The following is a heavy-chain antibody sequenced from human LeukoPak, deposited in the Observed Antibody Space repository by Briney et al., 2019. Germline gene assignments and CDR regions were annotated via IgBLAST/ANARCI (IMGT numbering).Heavy chain of an antibody. CDR2: INTSGGST. Sequence: PGGSLRLSCAASGFIFSNYAMSWVRQAPGKGLEWVSGINTSGGSTYYADSVKGRFTISRDNSKNTLYLQMNSPRAEDTAVYYCAGSCGGDCYSNFDYWGQGTLVTVSS. V-gene: IGHV3-23*01. D-gene: IGHD2-21*02. J-gene: IGHJ4*02. CDR3: AGSCGGDCYSNFDY. CDR1: GFIFSNYA.